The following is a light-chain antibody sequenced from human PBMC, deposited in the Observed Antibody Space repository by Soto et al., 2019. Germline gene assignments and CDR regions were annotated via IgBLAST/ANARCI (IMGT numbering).Light chain of an antibody. V-gene: IGLV2-14*03. CDR1: SSDVGGYKY. CDR2: DVD. Sequence: QSLLTQPASVSGSPGQSITISCTGTSSDVGGYKYVSWFQQHPGKAPKLMIYDVDNRPSGVSNRFSGSKSGNTASLTISGLQAEDEADYYCSSYTSTNTHVFGTGTKVTVL. J-gene: IGLJ1*01. CDR3: SSYTSTNTHV.